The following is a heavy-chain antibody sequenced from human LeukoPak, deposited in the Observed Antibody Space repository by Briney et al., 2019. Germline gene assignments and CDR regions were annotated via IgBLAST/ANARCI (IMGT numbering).Heavy chain of an antibody. CDR2: ISGSGGST. CDR3: ASLGSGWLNGY. V-gene: IGHV3-23*01. Sequence: GGSLRLSCAASGFTFSSYAMSWVRQAPGKGLEWVSAISGSGGSTYYADSVKGRFTISRGNSKNTLYLQMNSLRAEDTAVYYCASLGSGWLNGYWGQGTLVTVSS. J-gene: IGHJ4*02. D-gene: IGHD6-19*01. CDR1: GFTFSSYA.